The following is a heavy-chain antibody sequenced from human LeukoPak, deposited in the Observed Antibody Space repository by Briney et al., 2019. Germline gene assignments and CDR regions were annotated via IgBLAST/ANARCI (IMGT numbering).Heavy chain of an antibody. V-gene: IGHV1-18*01. CDR2: IHGSNGNT. Sequence: ASVKVSSKPSGDAFTSYGITWGRQAPGPGLEWRGWIHGSNGNTNYAQKRPGRPTMTTEPSTNTAYMNLRSLKSDDTAVYYCARDHRKNVVVVPAAIYYYYMDVWGEGTTVTVSS. D-gene: IGHD2-2*02. CDR3: ARDHRKNVVVVPAAIYYYYMDV. CDR1: GDAFTSYG. J-gene: IGHJ6*03.